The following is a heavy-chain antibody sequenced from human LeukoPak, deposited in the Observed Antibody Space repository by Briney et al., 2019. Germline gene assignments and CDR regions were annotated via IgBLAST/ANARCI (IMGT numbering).Heavy chain of an antibody. J-gene: IGHJ6*02. CDR2: TRNKAHSYTT. D-gene: IGHD2-15*01. CDR3: ARDQYCSGGTCPYGMDV. CDR1: GFTFSNAW. Sequence: GGSLRLSCAASGFTFSNAWMSWVRQAPGKGLEWVGRTRNKAHSYTTEYAASVKGRFTISRDDSKNSLYLQMNSLKTEDTAVYYCARDQYCSGGTCPYGMDVWGQGTTVTVSS. V-gene: IGHV3-72*01.